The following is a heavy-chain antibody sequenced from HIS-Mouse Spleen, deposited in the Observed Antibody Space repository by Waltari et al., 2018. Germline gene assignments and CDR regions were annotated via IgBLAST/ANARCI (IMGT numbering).Heavy chain of an antibody. Sequence: QVQLQQWGAGLLKPSETLSLTCAVYGGSFSGYYWSWIRQPPGKGLEWIGEINHSGSTNYNPSLKSRVTISVDTSKNQFSLKLSSVTAADTAVYYCAYRTRSGNIDYWGQGTLVTVSS. CDR2: INHSGST. CDR1: GGSFSGYY. D-gene: IGHD2-15*01. V-gene: IGHV4-34*01. J-gene: IGHJ4*02. CDR3: AYRTRSGNIDY.